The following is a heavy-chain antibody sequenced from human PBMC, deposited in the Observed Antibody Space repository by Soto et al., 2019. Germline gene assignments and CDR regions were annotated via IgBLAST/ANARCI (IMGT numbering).Heavy chain of an antibody. J-gene: IGHJ3*02. V-gene: IGHV4-59*01. CDR2: IYYSGST. Sequence: PPETLPNSSTGTGGSSSTYSWSWIRQPPGKGLEWIGYIYYSGSTNYNPSLKSRVTISVDTSKNQFSLKLSSVTAADTAVYYCARLYGLDAFDIWGQGTMVT. CDR1: GGSSSTYS. CDR3: ARLYGLDAFDI. D-gene: IGHD4-17*01.